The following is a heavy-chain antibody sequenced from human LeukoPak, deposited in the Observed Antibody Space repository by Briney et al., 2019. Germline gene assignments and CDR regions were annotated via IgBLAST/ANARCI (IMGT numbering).Heavy chain of an antibody. J-gene: IGHJ5*02. Sequence: GGSLRLSCAASGFTFSSYWMHWVRQAPGKGLVWVSRINSDGSSTSYADSVKGRFTISRDNAKNTLYLQMNSLRAEDTAVYYCAGLSVVVAATHWFDPWGQGTLVNVSS. CDR1: GFTFSSYW. V-gene: IGHV3-74*01. CDR2: INSDGSST. D-gene: IGHD2-15*01. CDR3: AGLSVVVAATHWFDP.